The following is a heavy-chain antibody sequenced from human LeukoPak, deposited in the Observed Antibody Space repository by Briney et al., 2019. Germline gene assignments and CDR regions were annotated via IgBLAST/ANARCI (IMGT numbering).Heavy chain of an antibody. CDR2: FDPEDGET. V-gene: IGHV1-24*01. CDR1: GYTLTELS. J-gene: IGHJ4*02. Sequence: GASVKVSCKVSGYTLTELSMHSVRQAPGKGLEWMGGFDPEDGETIYAQKFQGRVTMTEDTSTDTAYMELSSLRSEDTAVYYCATSSGYPPNFDYWGQGTLVTVSS. D-gene: IGHD3-22*01. CDR3: ATSSGYPPNFDY.